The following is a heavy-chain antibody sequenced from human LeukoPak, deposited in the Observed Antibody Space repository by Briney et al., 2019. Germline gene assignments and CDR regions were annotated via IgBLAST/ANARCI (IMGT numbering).Heavy chain of an antibody. D-gene: IGHD2-2*01. CDR1: GGTMSRYY. Sequence: KPSETLSLTCTVSGGTMSRYYWSWIRQPPGKRLEWIGFVHYNGSTSYNPSLKSRVTISIDTSKNQFSLKLTSVTAADTAVYYCARHRYCTSTSCTFYFDSWGQGRLVTVSS. J-gene: IGHJ4*02. V-gene: IGHV4-59*08. CDR2: VHYNGST. CDR3: ARHRYCTSTSCTFYFDS.